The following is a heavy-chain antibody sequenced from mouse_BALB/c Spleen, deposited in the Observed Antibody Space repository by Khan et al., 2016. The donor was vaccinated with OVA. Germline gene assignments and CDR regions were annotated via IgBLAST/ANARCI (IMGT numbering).Heavy chain of an antibody. CDR1: GFSLTNYG. CDR3: ARQPYYHYYLLDY. V-gene: IGHV2-6-1*01. Sequence: QVQLKESGPGLVAPSQSLSITCTISGFSLTNYGVHWVRQPPGKGLEWLVVIWSDGSRTYNSALKSRLSISKDNSQNQVFLKMNSLQADDTAVYYCARQPYYHYYLLDYWGQGTSVTVSS. CDR2: IWSDGSR. J-gene: IGHJ4*01. D-gene: IGHD2-10*01.